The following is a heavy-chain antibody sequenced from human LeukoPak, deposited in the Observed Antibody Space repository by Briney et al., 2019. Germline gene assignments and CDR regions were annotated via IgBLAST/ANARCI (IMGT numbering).Heavy chain of an antibody. CDR3: AREGNFDF. J-gene: IGHJ4*02. CDR2: INPNSGAT. Sequence: ASVNVSCKASRYTFTDYYLHWVRQAPGQGLEWMGWINPNSGATNSAQKFQGRVTMTRDTSITTVYMELSRLTSDDTAVFYCAREGNFDFWGQGAMLSHSS. CDR1: RYTFTDYY. V-gene: IGHV1-2*02.